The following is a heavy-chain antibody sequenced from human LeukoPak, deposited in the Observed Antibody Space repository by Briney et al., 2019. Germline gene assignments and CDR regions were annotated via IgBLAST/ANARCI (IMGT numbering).Heavy chain of an antibody. D-gene: IGHD7-27*01. CDR1: GFTFKNED. Sequence: QPGGSLRLSCAGSGFTFKNEDMTWVRQAPGKGLEWVSSIHPTNGKANYADSVEGRFTISRDNSKNTLYLQMNSLRADDTAVYYCAKGSWGDDWGQGTLVTVSS. CDR2: IHPTNGKA. CDR3: AKGSWGDD. J-gene: IGHJ4*02. V-gene: IGHV3-23*01.